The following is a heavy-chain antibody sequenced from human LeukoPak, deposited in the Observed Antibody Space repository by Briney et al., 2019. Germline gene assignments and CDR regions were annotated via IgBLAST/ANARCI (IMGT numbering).Heavy chain of an antibody. CDR2: INSDGSTT. CDR1: GFTFSSYW. J-gene: IGHJ4*02. Sequence: GGSLRLSCAASGFTFSSYWMHWVRQAPGKGLVWVSNINSDGSTTTYADSVKGRFTISRDNAENTLYVQMNSLRAGDTAVYYCAKSGGITGTKGSYYFDYWGQGTLVTVSS. CDR3: AKSGGITGTKGSYYFDY. V-gene: IGHV3-74*01. D-gene: IGHD1-7*01.